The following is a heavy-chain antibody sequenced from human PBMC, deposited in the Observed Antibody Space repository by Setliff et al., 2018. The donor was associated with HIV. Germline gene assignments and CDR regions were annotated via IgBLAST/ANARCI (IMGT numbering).Heavy chain of an antibody. Sequence: PSETLSLTCAVYGGSFSSYYWSWIRQPPGKGLEWIGEINHSGSTNYSPSVKSRVTISIDTSKNQFSLRLSSVTAADTAVYYCARDHKYYYDSSGLDYWGQGTLVTVSS. D-gene: IGHD3-22*01. CDR1: GGSFSSYY. V-gene: IGHV4-34*01. CDR3: ARDHKYYYDSSGLDY. CDR2: INHSGST. J-gene: IGHJ4*02.